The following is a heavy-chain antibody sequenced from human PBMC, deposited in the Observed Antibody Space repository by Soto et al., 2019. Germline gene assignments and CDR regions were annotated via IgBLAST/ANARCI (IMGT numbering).Heavy chain of an antibody. J-gene: IGHJ1*01. Sequence: SETLSLTCTVSGDSISTRSNYWSWIRHPPGKGLEWIGSIYYTGGTYYNPSLKSRVTLFLDTSKNQFSLNLNSVTAADTAVYYCAREGPPIRAHNPPEYFQHWGQGTPVTVSS. V-gene: IGHV4-39*02. CDR1: GDSISTRSNY. CDR2: IYYTGGT. CDR3: AREGPPIRAHNPPEYFQH.